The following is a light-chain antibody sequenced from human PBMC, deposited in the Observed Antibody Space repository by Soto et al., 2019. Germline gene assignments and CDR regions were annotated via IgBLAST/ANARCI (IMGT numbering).Light chain of an antibody. V-gene: IGLV1-40*01. J-gene: IGLJ2*01. CDR1: SSNIGAGYD. CDR3: QSYDSSLSGVV. CDR2: GNS. Sequence: QSVLTQPPSVSGAPGQRVTISCTGSSSNIGAGYDVHWYQPLPGTAHKLLIYGNSNRPSGVPHRFSGSKSGTAASLAITGLQAEDEAEYYCQSYDSSLSGVVFGGGTKLTVL.